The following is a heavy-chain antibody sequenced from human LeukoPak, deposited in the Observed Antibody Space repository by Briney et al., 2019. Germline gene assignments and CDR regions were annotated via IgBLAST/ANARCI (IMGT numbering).Heavy chain of an antibody. CDR2: INHSGST. CDR3: ARRGIPITMVRGVIRSRAFDI. J-gene: IGHJ3*02. V-gene: IGHV4-34*01. CDR1: GGSFSGYY. Sequence: PSETLSLTCAVYGGSFSGYYWSWIRQPPGKGLEWIGEINHSGSTNYNPSLKSRVTISVDTSKNQFSLKLSSVTAADTAVYYCARRGIPITMVRGVIRSRAFDIWGQGTMVTVSS. D-gene: IGHD3-10*01.